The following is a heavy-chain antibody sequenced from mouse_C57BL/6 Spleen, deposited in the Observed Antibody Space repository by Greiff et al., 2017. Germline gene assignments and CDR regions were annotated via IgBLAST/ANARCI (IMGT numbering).Heavy chain of an antibody. CDR2: ISYDGSN. J-gene: IGHJ4*01. CDR3: ARREDY. CDR1: GYSITSGYY. V-gene: IGHV3-6*01. Sequence: VQLQQSGPGLVKPSQSLSLTCSVTGYSITSGYYWNWIRQFPGNKLEWMGYISYDGSNNYNPSLKNRISITRDTSKNQFFLKLNSVTTEDTATYYCARREDYWGQGTLVTVSS.